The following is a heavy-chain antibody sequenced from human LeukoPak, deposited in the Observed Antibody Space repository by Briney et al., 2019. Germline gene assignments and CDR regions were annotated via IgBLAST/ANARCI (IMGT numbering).Heavy chain of an antibody. J-gene: IGHJ4*02. V-gene: IGHV3-21*01. CDR1: GFTFSSYS. CDR3: ARADSVYDSGY. D-gene: IGHD5/OR15-5a*01. CDR2: ISSSSSYI. Sequence: GGSLRLSCAASGFTFSSYSMNWVRQAPGKGLEWVSSISSSSSYIYYADSVKGRFTISRDNAKNSLYLQMNSLRAEDTAVYYCARADSVYDSGYWGQGTLVTVSS.